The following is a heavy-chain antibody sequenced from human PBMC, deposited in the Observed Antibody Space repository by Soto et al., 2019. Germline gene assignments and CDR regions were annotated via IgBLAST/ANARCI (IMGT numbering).Heavy chain of an antibody. D-gene: IGHD3-3*01. CDR2: ISSSSGTI. J-gene: IGHJ6*02. CDR3: ARGRFDIQSGSDV. Sequence: PGGSLRLSCAASGFIFSRYSMNWVRQAPGKGLEWVSYISSSSGTIYYADSVKGRFTISREHAKNSLYLQMNSLRDEDTAVYYCARGRFDIQSGSDVWGQGTTVNVSS. V-gene: IGHV3-48*02. CDR1: GFIFSRYS.